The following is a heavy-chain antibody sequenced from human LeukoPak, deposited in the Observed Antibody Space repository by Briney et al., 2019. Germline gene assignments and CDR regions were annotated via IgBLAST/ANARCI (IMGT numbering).Heavy chain of an antibody. CDR1: GFTFSNAW. Sequence: GGSLRLSCAASGFTFSNAWMSWVRQAPGKGLEWVGCIKSKTDGGTTEYAAPVKGRFTISRDDSKNTLYLQMNSLKTEDTAVYYCTTDLHVYWGQGTLVTVSS. V-gene: IGHV3-15*01. CDR3: TTDLHVY. J-gene: IGHJ4*02. CDR2: IKSKTDGGTT.